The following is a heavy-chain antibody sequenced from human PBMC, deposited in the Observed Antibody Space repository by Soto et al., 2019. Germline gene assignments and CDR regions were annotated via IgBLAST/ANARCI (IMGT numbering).Heavy chain of an antibody. D-gene: IGHD3-3*01. V-gene: IGHV3-30-3*01. J-gene: IGHJ6*02. CDR3: ASNYDFWSGYSRREYNYGMDV. CDR2: ISYDGSNK. Sequence: GGSLRLSCAASGFTFSSYAMHWVRQAPGKGLERVEVISYDGSNKYYADSVKGRFTISRDNSKNTLYLQMNSLRAEDTAVYYCASNYDFWSGYSRREYNYGMDVWRQGTTVTVSS. CDR1: GFTFSSYA.